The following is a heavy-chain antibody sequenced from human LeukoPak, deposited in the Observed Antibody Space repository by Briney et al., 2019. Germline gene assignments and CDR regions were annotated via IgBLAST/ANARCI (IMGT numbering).Heavy chain of an antibody. V-gene: IGHV1-69*05. Sequence: SVKVSCKASGGTFSSYAISWVRQAPGQGLEWMGGIIPIFGTANYAQKFQGRVTITTDESTSTAYMELSSLRSEDTAVYYCARVEARWDGYNYAFDIWGQGTMVTVSS. J-gene: IGHJ3*02. CDR2: IIPIFGTA. CDR1: GGTFSSYA. CDR3: ARVEARWDGYNYAFDI. D-gene: IGHD5-24*01.